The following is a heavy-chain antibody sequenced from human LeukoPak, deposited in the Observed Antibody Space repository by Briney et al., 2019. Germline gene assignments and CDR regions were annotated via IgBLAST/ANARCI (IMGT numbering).Heavy chain of an antibody. J-gene: IGHJ4*02. CDR1: GFTFSSYA. D-gene: IGHD3-3*01. CDR2: ISYDGSNK. V-gene: IGHV3-30-3*01. CDR3: ARVVRFLEWLLLDY. Sequence: GGSLRLSCAASGFTFSSYAMHWVRQAPGKGLEWVAVISYDGSNKYYADSVKGRFTISRDNSKNTLYLQMNSLRAEDTAVYYCARVVRFLEWLLLDYWGQGTLVTVSS.